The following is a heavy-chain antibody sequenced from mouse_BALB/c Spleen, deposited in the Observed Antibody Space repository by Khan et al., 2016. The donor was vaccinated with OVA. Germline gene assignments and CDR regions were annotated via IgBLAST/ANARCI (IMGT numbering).Heavy chain of an antibody. Sequence: QIQLVQSGPELKKPGETVKISCKASGYTFTDYSMHWVKQAPGKGLKWVGWINTETGEPTYADDFKGRFAFSLETSASTAYFQLKNLTNEDPATYFCTRKDYDRGGLYAMDYWGQGTSVTVSS. V-gene: IGHV9-2-1*01. CDR1: GYTFTDYS. CDR2: INTETGEP. J-gene: IGHJ4*01. CDR3: TRKDYDRGGLYAMDY. D-gene: IGHD2-4*01.